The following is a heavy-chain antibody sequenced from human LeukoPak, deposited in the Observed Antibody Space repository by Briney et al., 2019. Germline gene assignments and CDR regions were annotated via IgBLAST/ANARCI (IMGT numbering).Heavy chain of an antibody. CDR2: INSDGSST. V-gene: IGHV3-74*01. J-gene: IGHJ4*02. D-gene: IGHD2-15*01. CDR3: ARVSVGY. Sequence: PGGSLRLSCAASGFTVSSNYMSWVRQAPGKGLEWVSRINSDGSSTGYADSVKGRFTISRDNAKNTLYLQMNSLRAEDTAVYYCARVSVGYWGQGTLVTVSS. CDR1: GFTVSSNY.